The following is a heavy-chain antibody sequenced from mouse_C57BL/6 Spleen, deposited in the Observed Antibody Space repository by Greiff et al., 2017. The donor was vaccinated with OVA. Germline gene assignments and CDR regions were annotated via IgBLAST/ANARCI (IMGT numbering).Heavy chain of an antibody. Sequence: VQLQQSGPELVKPGASVKISCKASGYSFTGYYMNWVKQSPEKSLEWIGEINPSTGGTTYNQKFKAKATLTVDKSSSTAYMQLKSLTSEDSAVYYCASWDYEYFDVWGTGTTVTVSS. CDR3: ASWDYEYFDV. J-gene: IGHJ1*03. V-gene: IGHV1-42*01. CDR1: GYSFTGYY. CDR2: INPSTGGT. D-gene: IGHD2-4*01.